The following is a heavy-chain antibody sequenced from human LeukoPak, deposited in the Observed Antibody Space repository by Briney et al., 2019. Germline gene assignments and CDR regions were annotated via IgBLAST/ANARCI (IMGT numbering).Heavy chain of an antibody. D-gene: IGHD3-10*01. J-gene: IGHJ4*02. CDR2: IYPGDSDT. CDR1: GYSFTSYW. V-gene: IGHV5-51*01. Sequence: GESLKISCKGSGYSFTSYWIGWVRQMPGKGLEWMGIIYPGDSDTRYSPSFQSQVTISADKSISTAYLQWSSLKASDTAMYYCARPKWFGESYLYFDYWGQGTLVTVSS. CDR3: ARPKWFGESYLYFDY.